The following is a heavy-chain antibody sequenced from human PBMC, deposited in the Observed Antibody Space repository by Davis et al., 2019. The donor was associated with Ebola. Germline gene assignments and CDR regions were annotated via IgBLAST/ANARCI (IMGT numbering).Heavy chain of an antibody. CDR2: INHSGST. J-gene: IGHJ6*02. V-gene: IGHV4-34*01. Sequence: SETLSLTCAVSGGSFSGYYWSWIRQPPGKGLEWIGEINHSGSTNYNPSLKSRVTISETSKNQFSLKLSSVTAADTAVYYCARGGGYGGYGMDVWGQGTTVTVSS. CDR1: GGSFSGYY. CDR3: ARGGGYGGYGMDV. D-gene: IGHD5-12*01.